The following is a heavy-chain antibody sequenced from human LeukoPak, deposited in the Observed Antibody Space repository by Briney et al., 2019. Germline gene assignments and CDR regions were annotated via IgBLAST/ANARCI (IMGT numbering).Heavy chain of an antibody. J-gene: IGHJ1*01. V-gene: IGHV3-21*04. Sequence: GGSLRLSCAASGFTFSSHYMNWVRQAPGKGLEWVSSITSSSSDIFYADSVKGRFTISRDNAKNSLYLQMNSLRAEDTALYYCVRGITMFQHWGQGTLVTVSS. CDR3: VRGITMFQH. CDR2: ITSSSSDI. CDR1: GFTFSSHY. D-gene: IGHD3-10*01.